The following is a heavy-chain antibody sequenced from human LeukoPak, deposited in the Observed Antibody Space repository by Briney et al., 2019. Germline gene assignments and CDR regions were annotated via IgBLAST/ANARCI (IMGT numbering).Heavy chain of an antibody. CDR2: IYYSGST. CDR1: GGSISSYY. V-gene: IGHV4-59*08. CDR3: ARQMDFTGTTS. Sequence: SETLSLTCTVSGGSISSYYWSWIRQPPGKGLEWIGYIYYSGSTNYNPSLKSRVTISVDTSKNQFSLKLSSVTAADTAVYYCARQMDFTGTTSWGQGTLVTVSS. J-gene: IGHJ4*02. D-gene: IGHD1-1*01.